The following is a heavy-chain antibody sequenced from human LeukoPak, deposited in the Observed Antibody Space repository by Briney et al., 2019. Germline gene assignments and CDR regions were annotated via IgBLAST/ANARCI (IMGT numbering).Heavy chain of an antibody. CDR1: GGSFGGYY. CDR3: ARYCSSSSCYGYNWFDP. J-gene: IGHJ5*02. V-gene: IGHV4-34*01. D-gene: IGHD2-2*01. CDR2: INHSGST. Sequence: PSETLSLTCAVSGGSFGGYYWSWIRQPPGKGLEWIGDINHSGSTNYNPSLKSRVTIEVDTSKNHFSLNLKSVTAADTALYYCARYCSSSSCYGYNWFDPWGQETLVTVAS.